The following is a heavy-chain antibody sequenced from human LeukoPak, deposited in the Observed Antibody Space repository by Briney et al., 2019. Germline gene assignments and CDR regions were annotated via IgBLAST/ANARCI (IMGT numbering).Heavy chain of an antibody. D-gene: IGHD1-26*01. J-gene: IGHJ4*02. V-gene: IGHV4-4*09. CDR2: IYTSVST. CDR3: ARRGSSGSYDY. CDR1: GGSISSYY. Sequence: SETLSLTCTVSGGSISSYYWSWIRQPPGKGLEWIGYIYTSVSTNNNPSLKSRVTISVDTSKNQFSLKLSSVTAADTAVYYCARRGSSGSYDYWGQGTLVTVSS.